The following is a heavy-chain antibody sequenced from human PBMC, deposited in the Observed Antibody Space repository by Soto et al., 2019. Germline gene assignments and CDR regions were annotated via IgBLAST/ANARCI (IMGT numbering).Heavy chain of an antibody. J-gene: IGHJ5*02. Sequence: SETISLTCNVSCHPISRRVYFSGCFLQPQGKGREWIGCVFXRGSTYYNQSIKSRVTISVDTSKNQCSLKLTSVTAAATAVYYCARREDSGAFSRFMNWFDPGGQGTLVTVSS. CDR1: CHPISRRVYF. D-gene: IGHD3-3*01. CDR3: ARREDSGAFSRFMNWFDP. CDR2: VFXRGST. V-gene: IGHV4-39*01.